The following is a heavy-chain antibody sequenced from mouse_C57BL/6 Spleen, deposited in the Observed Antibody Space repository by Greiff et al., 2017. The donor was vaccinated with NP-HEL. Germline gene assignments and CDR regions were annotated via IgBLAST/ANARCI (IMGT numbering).Heavy chain of an antibody. CDR1: GYSITSGYD. V-gene: IGHV3-1*01. D-gene: IGHD1-1*01. J-gene: IGHJ2*01. Sequence: VQLQQSGPGMVTPSQSLSLTCTVTGYSITSGYDWHWIRHFPGNKLEWMGYISYSGSTNYNPSLKSRISITHDTSKNHFFLKLNSVTTEDTATYYCARGPGSSYFDYWGQGTTLTVSS. CDR2: ISYSGST. CDR3: ARGPGSSYFDY.